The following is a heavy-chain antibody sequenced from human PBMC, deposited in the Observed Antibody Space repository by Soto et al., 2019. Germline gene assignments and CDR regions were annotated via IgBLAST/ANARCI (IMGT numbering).Heavy chain of an antibody. CDR3: AAGGGLPRYY. V-gene: IGHV4-30-2*01. D-gene: IGHD5-12*01. CDR2: IYHSGST. Sequence: LSLTCAVSGGSISSGGYSWSWIRQPPGKGLEWIGYIYHSGSTYYNPSLKSRVAISVDRSKNQFSLKLSSVTAADTAVYYCAAGGGLPRYYWGQGTLVTVSS. J-gene: IGHJ4*02. CDR1: GGSISSGGYS.